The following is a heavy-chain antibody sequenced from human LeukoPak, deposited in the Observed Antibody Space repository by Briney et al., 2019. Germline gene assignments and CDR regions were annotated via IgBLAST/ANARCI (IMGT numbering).Heavy chain of an antibody. CDR2: IYHSGST. CDR3: ARHSWPGYSSGWIHPYYFDY. CDR1: GASLSSSSYY. Sequence: SETLSLTCTVSGASLSSSSYYWGWIRQPPGKGLEWIGSIYHSGSTYYNPSLKSRVTISVDTSKNQFSLKLSSVTAADTAVYYCARHSWPGYSSGWIHPYYFDYWGQGTLVTVSS. J-gene: IGHJ4*02. D-gene: IGHD6-19*01. V-gene: IGHV4-39*01.